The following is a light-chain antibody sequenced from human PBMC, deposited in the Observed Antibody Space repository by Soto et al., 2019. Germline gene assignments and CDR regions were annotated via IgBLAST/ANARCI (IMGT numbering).Light chain of an antibody. Sequence: DIQMTQSPSTLSASVGARVTITCRASQSISNWLAWYQQRPGKAPKLLIYDASTLESGVPSRFSVSGSGTEFTLTISSLQPDDFATDDCQQYHTFWTFGPGTKVDI. CDR1: QSISNW. V-gene: IGKV1-5*01. CDR2: DAS. J-gene: IGKJ1*01. CDR3: QQYHTFWT.